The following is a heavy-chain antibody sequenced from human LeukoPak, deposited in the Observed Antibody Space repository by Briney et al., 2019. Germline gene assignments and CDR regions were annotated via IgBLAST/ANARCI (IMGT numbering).Heavy chain of an antibody. CDR2: ISYDGSNK. V-gene: IGHV3-30-3*01. CDR3: ARGQGDSSAGLDY. J-gene: IGHJ4*02. Sequence: AGGSLRLSCAASGFTFSSYAMHGVRQAPGKGLEWVTIISYDGSNKYYADSVKGRFTISRDNSKNTLYLQMNSLRAEDTAVYYCARGQGDSSAGLDYWGQGTLVTVSS. D-gene: IGHD3-22*01. CDR1: GFTFSSYA.